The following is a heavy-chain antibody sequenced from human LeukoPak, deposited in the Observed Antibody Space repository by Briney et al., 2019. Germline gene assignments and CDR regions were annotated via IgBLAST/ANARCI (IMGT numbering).Heavy chain of an antibody. CDR2: IKHDGREK. J-gene: IGHJ4*02. D-gene: IGHD2-2*01. V-gene: IGHV3-7*01. Sequence: GGSLRLSCVASGFTFETYWMSWVRQAPGKGLEWLTNIKHDGREKYYVDSVKGRFTISRDNAKASVYLHMNSLRVEDTAIYYCARVRFPADCWGQGTLVTVSS. CDR3: ARVRFPADC. CDR1: GFTFETYW.